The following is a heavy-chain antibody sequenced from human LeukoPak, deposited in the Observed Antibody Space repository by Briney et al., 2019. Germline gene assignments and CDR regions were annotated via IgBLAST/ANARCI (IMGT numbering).Heavy chain of an antibody. J-gene: IGHJ4*02. CDR1: GFTFSSYG. Sequence: GGSLRLSCAASGFTFSSYGMHWVRQAPGKGLEWVAVIWYDGSNKYYADSVKGRFTISRDNSKNTLYLQMNSLRAEDTAVYYCARDQTSVATMPSTGDDYWGQGTLVTVSS. D-gene: IGHD5-24*01. V-gene: IGHV3-33*01. CDR3: ARDQTSVATMPSTGDDY. CDR2: IWYDGSNK.